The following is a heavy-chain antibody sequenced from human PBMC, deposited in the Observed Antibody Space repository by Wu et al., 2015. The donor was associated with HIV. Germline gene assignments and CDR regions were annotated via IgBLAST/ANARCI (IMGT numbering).Heavy chain of an antibody. CDR1: GYTFTGYY. D-gene: IGHD4-17*01. CDR3: ARDATVTGFLHAFDI. Sequence: QVQLVQSGAEVKKPGASVKVSCKASGYTFTGYYMHWVRQAPGQGLEWMGWINPNSGGTNYAQKFQGRVTMTRDTSISTAYMELSRLRSDDTAVYYCARDATVTGFLHAFDIWGQGTMVTVSS. J-gene: IGHJ3*02. CDR2: INPNSGGT. V-gene: IGHV1-2*02.